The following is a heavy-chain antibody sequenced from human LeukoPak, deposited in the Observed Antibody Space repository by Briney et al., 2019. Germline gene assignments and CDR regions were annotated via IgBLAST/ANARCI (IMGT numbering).Heavy chain of an antibody. CDR2: INHSGST. V-gene: IGHV4-34*01. D-gene: IGHD3-10*01. J-gene: IGHJ5*02. Sequence: PSETLSLTCAVYGGSFSGYYWSWIRQPPGKGLEWIGEINHSGSTNYNPSLKSRVTISVDTSKNQFSLKLSSVTAADTAVYYCARHYYGSGKGWFDPWGRGTLVTVSS. CDR3: ARHYYGSGKGWFDP. CDR1: GGSFSGYY.